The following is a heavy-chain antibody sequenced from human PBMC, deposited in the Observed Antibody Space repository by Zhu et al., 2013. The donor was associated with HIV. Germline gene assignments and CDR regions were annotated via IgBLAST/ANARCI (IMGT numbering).Heavy chain of an antibody. CDR3: AARGNYDSSGYGDY. CDR2: IVVGSGNT. CDR1: GFTFTSSA. D-gene: IGHD3-22*01. V-gene: IGHV1-58*01. Sequence: QLVQSGAEVKKPGTSVKVSCEASGFTFTSSAVQWVRQARGQRLEWIGWIVVGSGNTNYAQKFQERVTITRDMSTSTAYMELSSLRSEDTAVYYCAARGNYDSSGYGDYWGQGNPG. J-gene: IGHJ4*02.